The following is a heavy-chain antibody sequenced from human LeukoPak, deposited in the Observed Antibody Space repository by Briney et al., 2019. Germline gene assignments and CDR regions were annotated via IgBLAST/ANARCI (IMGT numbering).Heavy chain of an antibody. CDR1: GFTFSNYA. D-gene: IGHD2-15*01. J-gene: IGHJ4*02. CDR2: ISGNDGST. V-gene: IGHV3-23*01. Sequence: GGSLRLSCTASGFTFSNYAMSWVRQAPGKGLEWVLTISGNDGSTYYADSVKGRFTISRDNSKNTLYLQMNSLRVEDTAIYYCAKGRGYCTGGSCYSDYWGQGTLVTVSS. CDR3: AKGRGYCTGGSCYSDY.